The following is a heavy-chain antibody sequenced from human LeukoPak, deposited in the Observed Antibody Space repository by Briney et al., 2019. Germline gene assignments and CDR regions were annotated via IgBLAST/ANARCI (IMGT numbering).Heavy chain of an antibody. J-gene: IGHJ4*02. Sequence: PGGSLRLSCAASGFTFSRYAMHWVRQAPGKGLEWVAAISHHGSNQYYADSMKGRFTISRDNSKSTLYLQMNSLRPEDTAVYYCASDPFDSSGYYPLDYWGQGTLVTVSS. CDR1: GFTFSRYA. CDR3: ASDPFDSSGYYPLDY. V-gene: IGHV3-30-3*01. D-gene: IGHD3-22*01. CDR2: ISHHGSNQ.